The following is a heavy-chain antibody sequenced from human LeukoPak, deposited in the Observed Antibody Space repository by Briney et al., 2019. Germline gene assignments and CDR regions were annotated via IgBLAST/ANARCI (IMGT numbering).Heavy chain of an antibody. CDR1: GGSFSGYY. CDR3: ARGVQRGDY. Sequence: SETLSLTYAVYGGSFSGYYWSWIRQPPGKGLEWIGEINHSGSTNYNPSLKSRVTISVDTSKNQFSLKLSSVTAADTAVYYCARGVQRGDYRGQGTLVTVSS. V-gene: IGHV4-34*01. J-gene: IGHJ4*02. CDR2: INHSGST.